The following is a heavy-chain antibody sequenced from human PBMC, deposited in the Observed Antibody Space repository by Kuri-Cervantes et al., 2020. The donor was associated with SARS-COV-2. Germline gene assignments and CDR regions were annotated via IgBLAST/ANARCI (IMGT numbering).Heavy chain of an antibody. V-gene: IGHV3-53*01. J-gene: IGHJ4*02. CDR3: AMEKGPSGGAIAY. D-gene: IGHD6-19*01. CDR1: GLSVFNKY. CDR2: IYDSEST. Sequence: GESLKISCAASGLSVFNKYMSWARQAPGKGLEWVSIIYDSESTYYRDSVKGRFTISRDSSKNTLSLQMNSLRVEDTAVYYCAMEKGPSGGAIAYWGQGTLVTVSS.